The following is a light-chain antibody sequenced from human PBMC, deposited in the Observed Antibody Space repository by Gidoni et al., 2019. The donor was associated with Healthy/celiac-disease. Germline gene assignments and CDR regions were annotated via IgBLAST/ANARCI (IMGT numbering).Light chain of an antibody. V-gene: IGLV2-14*01. CDR1: RSDVGGYTY. CDR3: SSYTSSSPHVV. J-gene: IGLJ2*01. Sequence: QSALTQPASVSGSPGQSITISCTGTRSDVGGYTYVSWYQQHPGKAPKLMIYEVSNRPSGVPDRFSGSKSGNTASLTISGLQAEDEADYYCSSYTSSSPHVVFGGGTKLTVL. CDR2: EVS.